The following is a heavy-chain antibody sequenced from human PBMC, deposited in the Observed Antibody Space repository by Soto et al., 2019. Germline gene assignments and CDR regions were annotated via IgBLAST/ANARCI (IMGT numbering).Heavy chain of an antibody. Sequence: ASVKVSCKASGYTFTNYYMHWVRQTPGQGIEWVGILNPSGGSTTYAQKFQARVTMTRDTSTSTVYMELSSLRSEDTAVYYCARGVGSGTYYNQYNWFDPWGQGTLVTVSS. J-gene: IGHJ5*02. D-gene: IGHD3-10*01. CDR2: LNPSGGST. V-gene: IGHV1-46*01. CDR3: ARGVGSGTYYNQYNWFDP. CDR1: GYTFTNYY.